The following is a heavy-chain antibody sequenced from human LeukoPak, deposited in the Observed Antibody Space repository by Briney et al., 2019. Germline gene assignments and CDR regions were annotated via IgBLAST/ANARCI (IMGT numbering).Heavy chain of an antibody. CDR1: GFSFNSHW. V-gene: IGHV3-74*01. D-gene: IGHD2-2*03. Sequence: GGSLRLSCAASGFSFNSHWMHWVRQAPGKGLVWVSRINSDGSSTSYADSVKGRFTISRDNAKNTLYLQMNSLRAEDTAVYYCASGGYCSSTSCYGPYYYYYYYMDVWGKGTTVTVSS. J-gene: IGHJ6*03. CDR3: ASGGYCSSTSCYGPYYYYYYYMDV. CDR2: INSDGSST.